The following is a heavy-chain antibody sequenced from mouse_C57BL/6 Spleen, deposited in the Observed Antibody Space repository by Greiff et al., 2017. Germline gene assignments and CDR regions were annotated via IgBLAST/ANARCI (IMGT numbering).Heavy chain of an antibody. CDR3: ARHYYGSPAWFAY. Sequence: QVQLQQPGAELVKPGASVKLSCKASGYTFTSYWMHWVKQRPGRGLEWIGRIDPNSGGTKYNEKFKGKATLTVDKPSSTAYMQLSSLTSEDSAVYDCARHYYGSPAWFAYWGQGTLVTVSA. CDR2: IDPNSGGT. V-gene: IGHV1-72*01. J-gene: IGHJ3*01. CDR1: GYTFTSYW. D-gene: IGHD1-1*01.